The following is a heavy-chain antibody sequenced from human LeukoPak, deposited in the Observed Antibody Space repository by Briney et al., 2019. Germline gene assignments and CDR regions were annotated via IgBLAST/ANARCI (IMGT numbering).Heavy chain of an antibody. CDR3: ARGRYGDYIYYFDY. CDR1: GGSMNSYY. J-gene: IGHJ4*02. V-gene: IGHV4-59*12. Sequence: SETLSLTCTVSGGSMNSYYWSWIRQPPGKGLEWIGYIFYSGTTDYNPSLKSRVTISVDSSKNQFSLKLSSVTAADTAVYYCARGRYGDYIYYFDYWGQGTLVTVSS. D-gene: IGHD4-17*01. CDR2: IFYSGTT.